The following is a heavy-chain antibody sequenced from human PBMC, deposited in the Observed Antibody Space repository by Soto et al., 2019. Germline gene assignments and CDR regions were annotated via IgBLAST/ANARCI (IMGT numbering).Heavy chain of an antibody. CDR3: AREATPEWLLSLWRRRGAFDI. D-gene: IGHD3-3*01. J-gene: IGHJ3*02. V-gene: IGHV3-66*01. Sequence: GGSLRLSCAASGFTVSSNYMSWVGQGPGKGLEWVSVIYSGGSTYYADSVKGRFTISRDNSKNTLYLQMNSLRAEDTAVYYCAREATPEWLLSLWRRRGAFDIWGQGTMVTVSS. CDR1: GFTVSSNY. CDR2: IYSGGST.